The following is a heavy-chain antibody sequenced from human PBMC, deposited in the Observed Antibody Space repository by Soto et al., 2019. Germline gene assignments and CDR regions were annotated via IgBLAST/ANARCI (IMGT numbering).Heavy chain of an antibody. CDR1: GFTFSSYA. V-gene: IGHV3-23*01. J-gene: IGHJ4*02. CDR2: ISGSGGST. Sequence: LRLSCAASGFTFSSYAMSWVRQAPGRGLEWVSAISGSGGSTYYADSVKGRFTISRDNSKNTLYLQMNSLRAEDTAVYYCAKGPGDRIQLKPFDYWGQGTLVTVSS. CDR3: AKGPGDRIQLKPFDY. D-gene: IGHD5-18*01.